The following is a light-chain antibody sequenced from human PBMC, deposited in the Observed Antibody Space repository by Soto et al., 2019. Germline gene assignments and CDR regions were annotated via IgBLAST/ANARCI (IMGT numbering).Light chain of an antibody. CDR3: CSYAGATTHYV. Sequence: QSALAQRASGSGSPGQSITISCTRTSSDVGSYNLVSWYQQHPGKAPKLMIYEGSKRPSGVSDRFSGSKSGNTASLTISGLQAEDEADYYCCSYAGATTHYVFGIGTKVTVL. J-gene: IGLJ1*01. CDR1: SSDVGSYNL. CDR2: EGS. V-gene: IGLV2-23*01.